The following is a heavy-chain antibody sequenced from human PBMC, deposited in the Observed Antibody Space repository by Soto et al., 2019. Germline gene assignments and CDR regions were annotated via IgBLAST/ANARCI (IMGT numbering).Heavy chain of an antibody. Sequence: EVQLVESGGGLVQPGGSLRLSCAASGFTFSDHYMDWVGQAPGKGLEWVGPSKNKADSYTTEYAASVKGIFTISRDGSNNSLFLQINSLKTEDTAVYYCTVWGSGNDFGAAWGKVSLLTVSS. V-gene: IGHV3-72*01. CDR2: SKNKADSYTT. CDR3: TVWGSGNDFGAA. CDR1: GFTFSDHY. J-gene: IGHJ4*02. D-gene: IGHD3-10*01.